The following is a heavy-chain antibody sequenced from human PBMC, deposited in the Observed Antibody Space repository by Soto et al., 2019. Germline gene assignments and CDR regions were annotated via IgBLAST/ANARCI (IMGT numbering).Heavy chain of an antibody. V-gene: IGHV3-21*01. Sequence: GGSLRLSCAASGFTFSSYSMNWVRQAPGKGLEWVSSISSSSSYIYYADSVKGRFTISRDNAKNSLYLQMNSLRAGDTAVYYCARDKTIAAANNAFDYWGQGTLVTVSS. CDR1: GFTFSSYS. J-gene: IGHJ4*02. D-gene: IGHD6-13*01. CDR2: ISSSSSYI. CDR3: ARDKTIAAANNAFDY.